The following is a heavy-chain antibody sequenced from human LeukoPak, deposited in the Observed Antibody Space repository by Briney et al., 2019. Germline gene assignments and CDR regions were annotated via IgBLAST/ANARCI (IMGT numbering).Heavy chain of an antibody. Sequence: SETLSLTCAVYGGSFGGYYWSWIRQPAGKGLEWIGRIYTSGSTNYNPSLKSRVTMSVDTSKNQFSLKLSSVTAADTAVYYCARGYYGSGNLFDYWGQGTLVTVSS. D-gene: IGHD3-10*01. V-gene: IGHV4-59*10. CDR3: ARGYYGSGNLFDY. J-gene: IGHJ4*02. CDR2: IYTSGST. CDR1: GGSFGGYY.